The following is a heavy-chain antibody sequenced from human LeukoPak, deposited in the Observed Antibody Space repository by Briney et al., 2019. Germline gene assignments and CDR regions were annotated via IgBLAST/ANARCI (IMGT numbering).Heavy chain of an antibody. Sequence: GGSLRLSCAASGFTFSSYAMSWVRQAPGKGLEWVSAISGGVNTYYADSVKGRFTISRDNSKNTLSLQMNSLRAEDTAVYYCAKTGRGPAAGTGSFFDYWGQGTLVTVSS. CDR1: GFTFSSYA. J-gene: IGHJ4*02. CDR3: AKTGRGPAAGTGSFFDY. V-gene: IGHV3-23*01. D-gene: IGHD6-13*01. CDR2: ISGGVNT.